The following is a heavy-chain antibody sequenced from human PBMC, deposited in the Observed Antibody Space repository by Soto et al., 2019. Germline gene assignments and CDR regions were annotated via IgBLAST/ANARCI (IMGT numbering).Heavy chain of an antibody. CDR1: GFTFSTYA. CDR3: ASSYFYDSGGYYPFDY. D-gene: IGHD3-22*01. Sequence: QVQLVESGGGVVQPGTSLILSCAASGFTFSTYAMYWVRQAPGRGLEWVAVISDDGNTKYYADSVKGRFTISRDNSRNTLYLQIYSLRAEDAAVYYCASSYFYDSGGYYPFDYWGQGTRVTVSS. CDR2: ISDDGNTK. V-gene: IGHV3-30-3*01. J-gene: IGHJ4*02.